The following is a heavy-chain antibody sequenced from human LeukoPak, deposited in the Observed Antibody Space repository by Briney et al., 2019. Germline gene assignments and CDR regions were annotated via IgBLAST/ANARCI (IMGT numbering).Heavy chain of an antibody. CDR1: GDSISSSSYY. Sequence: SETLSLTCTVSGDSISSSSYYWGWIRQPPGKGLEWIGSISYSGSTNYNPSLKSRVTISVDKSKNQFSLKLSSVTAADTAVYYCAREVYDSSGNGFDIWGQGTMVTVSS. J-gene: IGHJ3*02. D-gene: IGHD3-22*01. V-gene: IGHV4-39*07. CDR3: AREVYDSSGNGFDI. CDR2: ISYSGST.